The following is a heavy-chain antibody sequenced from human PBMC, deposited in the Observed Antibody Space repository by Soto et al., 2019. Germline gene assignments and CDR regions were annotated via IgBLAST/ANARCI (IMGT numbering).Heavy chain of an antibody. Sequence: GGSLRLSCTASGFTFGDYAMSWFRQAPGKGLEWVGFIRSKAYGGTTEYAASVKGRFTISRDDSKSIAYLQMNSLKTEDTAVYYCTRDPGSIVRFGEANDAFDIWGQGTMVTVSS. CDR3: TRDPGSIVRFGEANDAFDI. CDR2: IRSKAYGGTT. J-gene: IGHJ3*02. V-gene: IGHV3-49*03. CDR1: GFTFGDYA. D-gene: IGHD3-10*01.